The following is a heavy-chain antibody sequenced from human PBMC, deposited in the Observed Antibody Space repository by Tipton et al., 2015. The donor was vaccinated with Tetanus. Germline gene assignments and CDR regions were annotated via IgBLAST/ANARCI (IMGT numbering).Heavy chain of an antibody. CDR3: ARDAGDSGY. D-gene: IGHD2-21*02. CDR2: IYYYNGNT. CDR1: GGSISSGTYY. V-gene: IGHV4-39*02. Sequence: TLSLTCTVSGGSISSGTYYWGWIRQPPGRGLAWIGSIYYYNGNTYSTPSLESRATISLDTSKNQFSLRLSSVTAADTAVYYCARDAGDSGYWGQGALVTVSS. J-gene: IGHJ4*02.